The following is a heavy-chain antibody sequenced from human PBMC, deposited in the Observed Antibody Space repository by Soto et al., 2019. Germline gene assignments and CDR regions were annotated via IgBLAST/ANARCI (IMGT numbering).Heavy chain of an antibody. Sequence: EVQLLESGGGLVQPGGSLRLSCAASGFTFSSYAMSWVRQAPGKGLEWVSAISGSGGSTYYADSVKGRFTISRDNSKNTLYLQMNSLRAEDTAVYYCAKAAYSSPVPVSYNWFDPWGQGTLVTVSS. CDR1: GFTFSSYA. V-gene: IGHV3-23*01. CDR2: ISGSGGST. CDR3: AKAAYSSPVPVSYNWFDP. J-gene: IGHJ5*02. D-gene: IGHD6-13*01.